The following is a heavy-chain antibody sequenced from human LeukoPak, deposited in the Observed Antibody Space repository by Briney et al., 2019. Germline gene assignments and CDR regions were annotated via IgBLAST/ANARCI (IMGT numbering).Heavy chain of an antibody. Sequence: ASVKVSCKASGYTFTGYYMHWVRQAPGQGLEWMGWTNPNSGGTKYAQKFQGRVTMTRVTSITTAYMELSRLRSDDTAVYYCARSNYYDSSGTGDHWGQGTLVTVSS. J-gene: IGHJ4*02. D-gene: IGHD3-22*01. CDR2: TNPNSGGT. V-gene: IGHV1-2*02. CDR1: GYTFTGYY. CDR3: ARSNYYDSSGTGDH.